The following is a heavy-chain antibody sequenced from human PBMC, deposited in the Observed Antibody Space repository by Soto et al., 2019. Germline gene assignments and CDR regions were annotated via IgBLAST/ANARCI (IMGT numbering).Heavy chain of an antibody. D-gene: IGHD3-3*01. CDR2: IYHSGST. Sequence: SETLSLTCAVSSGSISSSNWWSWVRQPPGKGLEWIGEIYHSGSTNYNPSLKSRVTISVDKSKNQFSLKLSSVTAADTAVYYCARVQGFWSGYADYYYYMDVWGKGTTVTVS. V-gene: IGHV4-4*02. CDR3: ARVQGFWSGYADYYYYMDV. CDR1: SGSISSSNW. J-gene: IGHJ6*03.